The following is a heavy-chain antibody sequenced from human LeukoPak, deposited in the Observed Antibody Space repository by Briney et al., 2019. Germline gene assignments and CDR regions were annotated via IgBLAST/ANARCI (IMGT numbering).Heavy chain of an antibody. Sequence: GVSLRLYCAASGFTVRSYSMNWVRQARGKGLEWVSSISSSSSYIYYADSVKGRFTISRDNAKNSLYLQMNSLRAEDTAVYYCARDNLGAFDYWGQGTLVTVSS. V-gene: IGHV3-21*01. D-gene: IGHD1-26*01. CDR2: ISSSSSYI. CDR1: GFTVRSYS. J-gene: IGHJ4*02. CDR3: ARDNLGAFDY.